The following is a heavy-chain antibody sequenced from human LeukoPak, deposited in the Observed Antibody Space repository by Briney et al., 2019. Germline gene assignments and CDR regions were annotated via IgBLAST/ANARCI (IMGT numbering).Heavy chain of an antibody. CDR3: ARLHGSGSNYLDY. J-gene: IGHJ4*02. CDR1: AGSIRSDNYY. D-gene: IGHD3-10*01. Sequence: SQTLSLTCSVSAGSIRSDNYYWSWIRQFPGKGLEWIGYIYYSGSTYYNPSLKSRVTISLDTSKSHFSLNLNSVTAADTAIYYCARLHGSGSNYLDYWGQGTLVTVSS. V-gene: IGHV4-31*03. CDR2: IYYSGST.